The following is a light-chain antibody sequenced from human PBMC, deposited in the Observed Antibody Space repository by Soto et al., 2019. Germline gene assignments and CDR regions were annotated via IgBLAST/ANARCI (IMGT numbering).Light chain of an antibody. CDR1: RSDVGGYNY. J-gene: IGLJ3*02. V-gene: IGLV2-14*01. Sequence: QSVLTQPASVSGSPGQSIPISCTGTRSDVGGYNYVSWYQQHPGKAPKLMIYDVSNRPSGVSNRFSGSKSGNTASLTISGLESEDEADYYCNSYRSGSTRVFGGGTKLTVL. CDR3: NSYRSGSTRV. CDR2: DVS.